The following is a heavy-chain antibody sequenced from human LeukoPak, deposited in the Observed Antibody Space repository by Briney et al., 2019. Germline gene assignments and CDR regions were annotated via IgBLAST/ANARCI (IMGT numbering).Heavy chain of an antibody. V-gene: IGHV3-30*03. D-gene: IGHD1-26*01. CDR3: ATETPLSGTYYIDY. Sequence: GGSLRLSCAASGFTFSSYGMHWVRQAPGKGLEWVAVISYDGSNKYYADSAKGRFTISRDNSKNTPYLQMNSLRAEDTAVYYCATETPLSGTYYIDYWGQGTLVTVSS. J-gene: IGHJ4*02. CDR2: ISYDGSNK. CDR1: GFTFSSYG.